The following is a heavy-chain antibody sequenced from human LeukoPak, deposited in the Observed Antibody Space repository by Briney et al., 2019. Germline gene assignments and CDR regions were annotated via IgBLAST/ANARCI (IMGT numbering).Heavy chain of an antibody. J-gene: IGHJ4*02. D-gene: IGHD4-17*01. Sequence: QSGGSLRLSCAASGFTFSSYGMHWVRQAPGKGLEWVAVISYDGSNKYYADSVKDRFTISRDNSKNTLYLQMNSLRAEDTALYYCAKDPYGDYGAFDYWGQGTLVTVSS. CDR1: GFTFSSYG. CDR2: ISYDGSNK. CDR3: AKDPYGDYGAFDY. V-gene: IGHV3-30*18.